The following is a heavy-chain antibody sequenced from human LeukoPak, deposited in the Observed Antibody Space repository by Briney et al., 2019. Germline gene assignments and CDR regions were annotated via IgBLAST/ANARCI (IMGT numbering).Heavy chain of an antibody. CDR2: IWYDGSNK. J-gene: IGHJ4*02. V-gene: IGHV3-33*01. CDR3: AREGWIPSSLDY. Sequence: GGSLRLSCAASGFTFSSYGMHWVRQAPGKGLEWVAVIWYDGSNKYYADSVKGRFTISRDNSKNTLYLQMNSLRAEDTAVYYCAREGWIPSSLDYWGQGTLVAVSS. D-gene: IGHD5-18*01. CDR1: GFTFSSYG.